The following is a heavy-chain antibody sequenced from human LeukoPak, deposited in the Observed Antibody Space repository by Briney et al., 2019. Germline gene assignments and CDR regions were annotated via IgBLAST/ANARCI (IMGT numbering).Heavy chain of an antibody. CDR3: AGGSGWSTEY. V-gene: IGHV3-7*03. J-gene: IGHJ4*02. D-gene: IGHD6-19*01. CDR1: GFSFSSHW. Sequence: PGVSLRLSCAASGFSFSSHWMSWVRQAPGKGLEWVANIEGDGSERNYLDSVKGRFTISRDNAKNSLHLEMNSLRGEDTAVYFCAGGSGWSTEYWSQGTVVTVSS. CDR2: IEGDGSER.